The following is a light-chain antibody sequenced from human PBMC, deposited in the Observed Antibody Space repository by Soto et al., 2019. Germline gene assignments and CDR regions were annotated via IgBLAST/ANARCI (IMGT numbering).Light chain of an antibody. Sequence: EIVKTQSPATLSVSPGEGATLSCRASQSVSSNLAWYQQKPGQAPRLLIYGASTRATGIPARFSGSGSGTEFTLTINSLEPEDFAVYYCQQGSNWPPGLSFGGGTKVDI. CDR1: QSVSSN. V-gene: IGKV3-15*01. CDR2: GAS. CDR3: QQGSNWPPGLS. J-gene: IGKJ4*01.